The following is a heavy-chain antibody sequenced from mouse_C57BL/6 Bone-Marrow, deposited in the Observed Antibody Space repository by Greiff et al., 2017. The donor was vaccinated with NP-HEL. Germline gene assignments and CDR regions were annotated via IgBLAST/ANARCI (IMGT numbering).Heavy chain of an antibody. V-gene: IGHV1-80*01. J-gene: IGHJ1*03. Sequence: QVQLQQSGAELVKPGASVKISCKASGYAFSSYWMNWVKQRPGKGLEWIGQIYPGDGDTNYNGKFKGKATLTADKASSTAYMQLSSLTSEDSAVYVCARVNWDPYWYFDVWGTGTTVTVSS. CDR2: IYPGDGDT. CDR3: ARVNWDPYWYFDV. CDR1: GYAFSSYW. D-gene: IGHD4-1*01.